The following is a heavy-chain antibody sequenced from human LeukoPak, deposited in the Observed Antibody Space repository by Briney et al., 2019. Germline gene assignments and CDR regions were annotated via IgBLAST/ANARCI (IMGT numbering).Heavy chain of an antibody. CDR3: ARDFGGSYFDY. CDR1: GGSISSGDYY. CDR2: LYYSGST. V-gene: IGHV4-30-4*08. J-gene: IGHJ4*02. D-gene: IGHD3-3*01. Sequence: SETLSLTCTVSGGSISSGDYYWSWIRQPPGKGLEWIGYLYYSGSTYYNPSLKSRVTISVDTSKNQFSLKLSSVTAADTAVYYCARDFGGSYFDYWGQGTLVTVSS.